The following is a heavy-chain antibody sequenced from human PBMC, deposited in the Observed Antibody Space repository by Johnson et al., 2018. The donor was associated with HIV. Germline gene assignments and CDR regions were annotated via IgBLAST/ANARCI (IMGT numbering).Heavy chain of an antibody. J-gene: IGHJ3*02. CDR3: ALSYSLDAFDI. D-gene: IGHD2-21*01. CDR2: ISGYGRTI. CDR1: GFTFSDSY. Sequence: QVQLVESGGGLIQPGGSLRLSCAASGFTFSDSYMAWIRQAPGKGLEWISYISGYGRTIYYADSVRGRFTISRDNAKNSLYLQMNSLKTEDTAVYYCALSYSLDAFDIWGQGTMVTVSS. V-gene: IGHV3-11*01.